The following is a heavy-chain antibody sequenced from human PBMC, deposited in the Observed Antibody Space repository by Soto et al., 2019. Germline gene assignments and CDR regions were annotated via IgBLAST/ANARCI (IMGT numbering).Heavy chain of an antibody. D-gene: IGHD2-2*02. V-gene: IGHV3-9*01. CDR2: ISGDSGSI. CDR1: GFTFDDYA. J-gene: IGHJ4*02. Sequence: EVQLVESGGGLVQPGRSLRLSCSASGFTFDDYAMHWVRQAPGKGLEWVSGISGDSGSIGYADSVKGRFTISRDNAKNSLYLQMNSLRAEDTAVYYCARRDQLLYDFDCWGQGTLVTVSS. CDR3: ARRDQLLYDFDC.